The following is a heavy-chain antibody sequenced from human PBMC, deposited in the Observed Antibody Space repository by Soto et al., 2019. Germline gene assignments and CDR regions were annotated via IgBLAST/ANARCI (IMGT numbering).Heavy chain of an antibody. D-gene: IGHD6-19*01. Sequence: EVRLVESGGGLVKPGGSLRLSCAASGFTFSSYSMNWVRQAPGKGLEWVSSISSSSSYIYYADSVKGRFTISRDNAKNSLYLQMNSLRAEDTAVYYCAREPIAVGGTRSDLYYFDYWGQGTLVTVSS. CDR2: ISSSSSYI. J-gene: IGHJ4*02. V-gene: IGHV3-21*01. CDR1: GFTFSSYS. CDR3: AREPIAVGGTRSDLYYFDY.